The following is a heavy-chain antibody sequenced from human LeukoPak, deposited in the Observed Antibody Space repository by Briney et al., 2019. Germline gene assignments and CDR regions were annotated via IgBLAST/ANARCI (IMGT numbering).Heavy chain of an antibody. V-gene: IGHV4-59*12. CDR3: ARARRISSSWYYFDY. CDR1: GGSISSYY. CDR2: IYYSGST. Sequence: SETLSLTCTVSGGSISSYYWSWIRQPPGKGLEWIGYIYYSGSTNYNPSLKSRVTISVDTSKNQFSLKLSSVTAADTAVYYCARARRISSSWYYFDYWGQGTLVTVSS. J-gene: IGHJ4*02. D-gene: IGHD6-13*01.